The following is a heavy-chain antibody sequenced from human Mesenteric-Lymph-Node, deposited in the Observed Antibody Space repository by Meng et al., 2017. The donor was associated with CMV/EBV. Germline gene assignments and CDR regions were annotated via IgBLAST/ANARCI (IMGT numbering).Heavy chain of an antibody. D-gene: IGHD3-3*01. J-gene: IGHJ4*02. V-gene: IGHV3-23*01. CDR1: LSSYA. Sequence: LSSYAMSWVRQAPGKGLEWVSAISGSGGSTYYADSVKGRFTISRDNSKNTLYLQMNSLRAEDTAVYYCAKDQNTRHYDFWSGNPIDYWGQGTLVTVSS. CDR2: ISGSGGST. CDR3: AKDQNTRHYDFWSGNPIDY.